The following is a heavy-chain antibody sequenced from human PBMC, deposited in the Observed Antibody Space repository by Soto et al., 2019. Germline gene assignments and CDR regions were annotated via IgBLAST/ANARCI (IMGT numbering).Heavy chain of an antibody. V-gene: IGHV4-59*04. CDR1: GGSISSYY. CDR3: ARGSGSYYTYYYYGMDV. Sequence: PSETLSLTCTVSGGSISSYYWSWIRHPPGKGLEWIGYIYHSGSTYYNPSLKSRVTISVDRSKNQFSLKLSSVTAADTAVYYCARGSGSYYTYYYYGMDVWGQGTTVTVSS. CDR2: IYHSGST. J-gene: IGHJ6*02. D-gene: IGHD3-10*01.